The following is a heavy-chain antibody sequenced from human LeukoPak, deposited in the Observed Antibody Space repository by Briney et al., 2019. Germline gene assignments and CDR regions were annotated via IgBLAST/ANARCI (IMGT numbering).Heavy chain of an antibody. CDR2: ISYDGSNK. V-gene: IGHV3-30-3*01. Sequence: GGSLRLSCAASGFTFSSYAMHWVRQAPGKGLEWVAVISYDGSNKYYADSVKGRFTISRDNSKNTLYLQMSSVRAEDTAVYYCASGGLEDSYYYMDVWGKGTTVTVSS. J-gene: IGHJ6*03. CDR3: ASGGLEDSYYYMDV. CDR1: GFTFSSYA. D-gene: IGHD3-16*01.